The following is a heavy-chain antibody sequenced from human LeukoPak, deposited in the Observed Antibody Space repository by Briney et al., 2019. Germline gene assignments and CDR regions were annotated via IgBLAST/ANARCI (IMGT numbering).Heavy chain of an antibody. CDR1: GGSFSGYY. CDR3: PKGYDILTGYTRSFDY. D-gene: IGHD3-9*01. V-gene: IGHV4-34*01. J-gene: IGHJ4*02. CDR2: INHSARH. Sequence: PSETLSLTCAVYGGSFSGYYLSWIRQPPGKGREWIGEINHSARHTYNTSLKSRVTISVDTSKTQSSLKLSSVTAADTAVYYCPKGYDILTGYTRSFDYWGQGTLVTVSS.